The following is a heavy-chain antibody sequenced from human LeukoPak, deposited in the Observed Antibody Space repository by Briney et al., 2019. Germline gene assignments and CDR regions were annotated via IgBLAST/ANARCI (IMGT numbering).Heavy chain of an antibody. CDR2: MEEHGSEI. Sequence: PGRSLRLSCVVSGFDFSGFSMSWVRQAPGKGLEWVAIMEEHGSEIFYVDSVKGRFIISRDNARNSLYLQMNNLRAEDTAVYYCARPRGCGSARCNNFDYWGQGTLVTVSS. D-gene: IGHD2-2*01. CDR3: ARPRGCGSARCNNFDY. CDR1: GFDFSGFS. J-gene: IGHJ4*02. V-gene: IGHV3-7*01.